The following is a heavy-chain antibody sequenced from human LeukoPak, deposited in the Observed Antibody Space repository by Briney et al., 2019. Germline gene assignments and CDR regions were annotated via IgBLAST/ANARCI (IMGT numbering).Heavy chain of an antibody. Sequence: SVKVSCKASGGTFSSYAINWVRQAPGQGLEWMGRIIPIFGTAIYAQKFQGRVMITTDESTSTAYMELSSLRSEDTAVYYCARTPYYYDSSGWYYFDYWGQGTLVTVSS. CDR3: ARTPYYYDSSGWYYFDY. CDR1: GGTFSSYA. D-gene: IGHD3-22*01. V-gene: IGHV1-69*05. CDR2: IIPIFGTA. J-gene: IGHJ4*02.